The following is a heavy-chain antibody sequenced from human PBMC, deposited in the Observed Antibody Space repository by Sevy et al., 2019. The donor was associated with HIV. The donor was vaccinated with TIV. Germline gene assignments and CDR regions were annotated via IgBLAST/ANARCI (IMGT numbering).Heavy chain of an antibody. CDR2: ISGSGGST. D-gene: IGHD6-13*01. CDR1: GFTFSSYA. J-gene: IGHJ4*02. V-gene: IGHV3-23*01. CDR3: AKAPSIAAAGPRGDYFDY. Sequence: GGSLRLSCAASGFTFSSYAMSWVRQAPGKGLEWVSAISGSGGSTYYADSLKGRFTISRDNAKYTLYLQMNSLRAEDRAVYYCAKAPSIAAAGPRGDYFDYWGQGTLVTVSS.